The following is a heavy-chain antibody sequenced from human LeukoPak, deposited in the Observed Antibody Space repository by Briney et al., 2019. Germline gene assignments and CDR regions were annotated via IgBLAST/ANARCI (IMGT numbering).Heavy chain of an antibody. J-gene: IGHJ4*02. CDR1: GYTFTDYY. V-gene: IGHV1-69-2*01. D-gene: IGHD2-2*01. Sequence: GATVKVSCKASGYTFTDYYMHWVQQAPGKGLEWMGRVDPADGEAAYAEKFQGRVTITADPSRATAYMELASLRSEDTAMYYCVTEGYCPSASCYVHWGQGTLVTVSS. CDR3: VTEGYCPSASCYVH. CDR2: VDPADGEA.